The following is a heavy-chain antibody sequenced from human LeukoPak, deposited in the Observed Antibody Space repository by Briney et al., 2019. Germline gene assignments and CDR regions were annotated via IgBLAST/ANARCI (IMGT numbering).Heavy chain of an antibody. CDR1: GYTFTSYY. V-gene: IGHV1-46*01. Sequence: ASVKVSCKASGYTFTSYYMHWVRQAPGQGLEWMGIINPSGGSTSYAQKFQGRVTMTRDMSTSTVYMELNSLRAEDTAVYYCAKVGTVTTETINWFDPWGQGTLVTVSS. CDR2: INPSGGST. CDR3: AKVGTVTTETINWFDP. J-gene: IGHJ5*02. D-gene: IGHD4-11*01.